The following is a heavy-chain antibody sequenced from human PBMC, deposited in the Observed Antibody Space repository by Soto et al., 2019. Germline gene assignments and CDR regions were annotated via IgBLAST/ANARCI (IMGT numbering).Heavy chain of an antibody. V-gene: IGHV3-23*01. CDR1: GFSFSSYA. CDR2: ISARGGSS. D-gene: IGHD5-12*01. CDR3: AKGSIEYSASVDT. Sequence: EVQLLESGGGLVQPGGSLRLSCAASGFSFSSYAMVWVRQAPGKGLEWVSVISARGGSSYLADSVKGRFSVSRDNSKNVLSLEMNSLRAEDTAIYFCAKGSIEYSASVDTWGQGTLVLVSS. J-gene: IGHJ5*02.